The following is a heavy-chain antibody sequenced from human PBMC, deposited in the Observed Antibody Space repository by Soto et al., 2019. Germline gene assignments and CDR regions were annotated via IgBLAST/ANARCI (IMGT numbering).Heavy chain of an antibody. J-gene: IGHJ5*01. V-gene: IGHV1-18*01. D-gene: IGHD3-10*01. CDR1: GYTYTSYG. Sequence: ASSKDSGYTYTSYGISWLRQAPGQGLEWMGWISAYNGNTNYAQKLQGRVTMTTDTSTSTAYMELKSLRSDDTAVSYCALDYDGSGRRNAHHWFGPWRKGTRVTVCS. CDR3: ALDYDGSGRRNAHHWFGP. CDR2: ISAYNGNT.